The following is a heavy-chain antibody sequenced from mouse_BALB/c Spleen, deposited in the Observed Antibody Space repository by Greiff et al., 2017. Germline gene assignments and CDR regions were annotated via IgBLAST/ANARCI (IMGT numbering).Heavy chain of an antibody. CDR1: GFSLTSYG. CDR3: ARIGSYVGDY. D-gene: IGHD1-1*02. Sequence: QVQLKESGPGLVQPSQSLSITCTVSGFSLTSYGVHWVRQSPGKGLEWLGVIWSGGSTDYNAAFISRLSISKDNSKSQVFFKMNSLQANDTAIYYCARIGSYVGDYWGQGTSVTVSS. J-gene: IGHJ4*01. CDR2: IWSGGST. V-gene: IGHV2-2*02.